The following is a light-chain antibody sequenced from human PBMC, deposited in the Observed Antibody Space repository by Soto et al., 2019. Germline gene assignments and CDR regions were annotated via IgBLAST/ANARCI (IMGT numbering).Light chain of an antibody. V-gene: IGKV3-15*01. Sequence: EIVMTQSPATLSVSPGERATLSCRASQSVGGSLAWYQQKPGQAPRLLIYGASTRATGIPARFSGSGSGTEFTLTISGLQSEDFALYYCQQYNKFPSLTFGGGTKVEIK. J-gene: IGKJ4*01. CDR3: QQYNKFPSLT. CDR1: QSVGGS. CDR2: GAS.